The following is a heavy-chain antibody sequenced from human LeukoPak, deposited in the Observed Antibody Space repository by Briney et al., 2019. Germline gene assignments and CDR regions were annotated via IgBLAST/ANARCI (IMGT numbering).Heavy chain of an antibody. D-gene: IGHD1-1*01. CDR3: ARVPSWKGYMDV. V-gene: IGHV3-11*01. Sequence: GGSLRLSCAASGVTLSNYGMSWVRQAPGKGLEWVSYIGSSGTTIFYADSVKGRFSISRDNAKNSLYLQMSSLRAEDTAVYYCARVPSWKGYMDVWGKGTTVTVSS. CDR1: GVTLSNYG. J-gene: IGHJ6*03. CDR2: IGSSGTTI.